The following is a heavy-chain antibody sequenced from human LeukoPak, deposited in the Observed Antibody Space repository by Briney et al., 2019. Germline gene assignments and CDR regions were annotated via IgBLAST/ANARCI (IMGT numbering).Heavy chain of an antibody. CDR3: AKAPVTSCRGAYCYPFDS. J-gene: IGHJ4*02. V-gene: IGHV3-23*01. Sequence: GGSLRLSCEASGFNFNSYAMSWVRQAPGKGLEWVSAMSGSGGMTYTADSVKGRFTISRDNSKNTLYLQMNSLRAEDAAVYFCAKAPVTSCRGAYCYPFDSWGQGTLVTVSS. D-gene: IGHD2-21*01. CDR2: MSGSGGMT. CDR1: GFNFNSYA.